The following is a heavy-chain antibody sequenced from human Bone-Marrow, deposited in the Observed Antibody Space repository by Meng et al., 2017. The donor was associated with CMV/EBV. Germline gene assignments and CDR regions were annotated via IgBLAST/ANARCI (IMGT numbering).Heavy chain of an antibody. CDR1: QFTFSSYV. J-gene: IGHJ4*02. CDR2: ISSSSSYI. Sequence: GAFLKICCAASQFTFSSYVMNVVRQAPGEGLEWVSSISSSSSYIYYADSVKGRFTISRDNAKNSLYLQMDSLRDEDTAVYYCASDLSAYGDSTPGYWGQGTLVTVSS. D-gene: IGHD4-17*01. CDR3: ASDLSAYGDSTPGY. V-gene: IGHV3-21*01.